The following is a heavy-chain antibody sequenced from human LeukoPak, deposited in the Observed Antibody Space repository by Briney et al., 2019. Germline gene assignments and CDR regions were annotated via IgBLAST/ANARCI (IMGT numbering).Heavy chain of an antibody. CDR3: ARLRYYAMDV. Sequence: AGGSLRLSCAASGFTLSTYDMNWVRQAPGKGLEWVSYVSSSSRTISYADSVKGRFTISRDNAKNSLYLQMNSLRAEDTAVYYCARLRYYAMDVWGQGTTVTASS. V-gene: IGHV3-48*01. J-gene: IGHJ6*02. CDR2: VSSSSRTI. CDR1: GFTLSTYD.